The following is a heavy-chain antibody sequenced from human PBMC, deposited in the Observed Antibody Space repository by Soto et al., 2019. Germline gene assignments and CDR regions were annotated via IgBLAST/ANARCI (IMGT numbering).Heavy chain of an antibody. CDR1: GYSFTSYW. CDR3: ARPRYPGRGYYGMDV. V-gene: IGHV5-51*01. Sequence: GESLKISCKGSGYSFTSYWIGWVRQMPGKGLECMGIIYPGDSDTRYSPSFQGPVTISADKSISTAYLQWSSLKASDTAMYYCARPRYPGRGYYGMDVWGQGTTVTVSS. CDR2: IYPGDSDT. D-gene: IGHD2-15*01. J-gene: IGHJ6*02.